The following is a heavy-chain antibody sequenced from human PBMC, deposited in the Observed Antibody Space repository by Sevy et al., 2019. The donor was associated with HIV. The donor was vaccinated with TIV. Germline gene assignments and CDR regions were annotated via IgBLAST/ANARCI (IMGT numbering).Heavy chain of an antibody. CDR3: AGDEGSSGFDAFDI. CDR1: GFTFSSYS. D-gene: IGHD3-22*01. CDR2: ISSSSYYK. J-gene: IGHJ3*02. Sequence: GGSLRLSCVVSGFTFSSYSMNWVRQAPGKGLEWVSSISSSSYYKYYADSLKGRFTIYRDNAKNSLYLQMNSLRVEDTAVYYCAGDEGSSGFDAFDIWGQGTMVTVSS. V-gene: IGHV3-21*01.